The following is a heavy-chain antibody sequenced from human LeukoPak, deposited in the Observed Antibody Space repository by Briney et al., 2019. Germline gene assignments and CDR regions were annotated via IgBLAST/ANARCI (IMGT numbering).Heavy chain of an antibody. CDR3: ATQLGYCSGGSCYKPNWFDP. Sequence: ASVKVSCKVSGYTLTELSMHWVRQAPGKGLEWMGGFDPEDGETFYAQKFQGRVTMTEDTSTDTAYMELSSLRSEDTAVYYCATQLGYCSGGSCYKPNWFDPWGQGTLVTVSS. V-gene: IGHV1-24*01. D-gene: IGHD2-15*01. CDR2: FDPEDGET. CDR1: GYTLTELS. J-gene: IGHJ5*02.